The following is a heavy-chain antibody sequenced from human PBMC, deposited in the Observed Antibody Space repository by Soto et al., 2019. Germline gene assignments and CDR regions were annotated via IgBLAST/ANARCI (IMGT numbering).Heavy chain of an antibody. CDR2: IYYSWST. CDR3: ARAGVDTAMAPDY. J-gene: IGHJ4*02. Sequence: QVQLQESGPGLVKPSQTLSLTCTVSGGSISSGGYYWSWIRQHPGKGLEWIGYIYYSWSTYYNPSLKSRVTIAVDTSKNQFSLKLSSVTAADTAVYYCARAGVDTAMAPDYWGQGTLVTVSS. V-gene: IGHV4-31*03. D-gene: IGHD5-18*01. CDR1: GGSISSGGYY.